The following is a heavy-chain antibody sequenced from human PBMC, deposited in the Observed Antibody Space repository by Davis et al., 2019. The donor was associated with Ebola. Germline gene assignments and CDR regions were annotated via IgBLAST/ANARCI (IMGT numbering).Heavy chain of an antibody. CDR1: GYTFTSYY. D-gene: IGHD4-17*01. CDR3: ARGADYGDYGDT. V-gene: IGHV1-46*01. J-gene: IGHJ5*02. Sequence: ASVKVSCKASGYTFTSYYMHWVRQAPGQGLEWMARITPVVDIRDVAEKFQGRVTVTADKATGTAYMQLNSLRSDDTAVYYCARGADYGDYGDTWGQGTLVIVS. CDR2: ITPVVDIR.